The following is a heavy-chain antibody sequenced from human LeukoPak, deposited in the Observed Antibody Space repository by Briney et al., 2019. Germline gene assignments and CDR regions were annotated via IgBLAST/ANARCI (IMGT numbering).Heavy chain of an antibody. CDR2: IYHSGST. V-gene: IGHV4-59*08. Sequence: LETLSLTCTVSGGSLSGHYWSWIRQPPRKRLEWIGYIYHSGSTNYNPSLKSRVTISVDTSKNQFSLKLSSVTATDTAVYYCARRGYCSSTSCYEYWFDPWGQGTLVTVSS. CDR3: ARRGYCSSTSCYEYWFDP. D-gene: IGHD2-2*01. CDR1: GGSLSGHY. J-gene: IGHJ5*02.